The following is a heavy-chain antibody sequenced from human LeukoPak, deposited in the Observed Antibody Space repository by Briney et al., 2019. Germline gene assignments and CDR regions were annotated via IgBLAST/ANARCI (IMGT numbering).Heavy chain of an antibody. D-gene: IGHD3-10*01. Sequence: ASVKVSCKASGYTFTGYYMHWVRQAPGQGLEWMGWINPNSGGTNYAQKFQGRVTMTRDTSISTAYMELSRLRSDDTAVYYCAREGYGSGSYYWFDPWGQGTLVTVSS. CDR2: INPNSGGT. V-gene: IGHV1-2*02. CDR3: AREGYGSGSYYWFDP. J-gene: IGHJ5*02. CDR1: GYTFTGYY.